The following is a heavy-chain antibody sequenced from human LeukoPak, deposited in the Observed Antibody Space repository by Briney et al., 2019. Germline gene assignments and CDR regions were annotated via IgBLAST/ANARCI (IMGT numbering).Heavy chain of an antibody. CDR2: IKQDGSEK. CDR3: ARDLDYDFWSGYYSLDY. V-gene: IGHV3-7*01. J-gene: IGHJ4*02. Sequence: GGSLRLSCAASGFTFSSYWMSWVRQAPGKGLEWVANIKQDGSEKYYVDSVKGRFTISRDNAKNSLYLQMNSLRAEDTAVYYCARDLDYDFWSGYYSLDYWGQGTLVTVSS. CDR1: GFTFSSYW. D-gene: IGHD3-3*01.